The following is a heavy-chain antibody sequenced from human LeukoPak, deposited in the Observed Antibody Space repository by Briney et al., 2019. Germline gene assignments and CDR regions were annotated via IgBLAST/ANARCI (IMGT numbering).Heavy chain of an antibody. CDR3: AKAADVETLLLFDY. D-gene: IGHD3-3*01. CDR2: ISGSGGST. V-gene: IGHV3-23*01. J-gene: IGHJ4*02. Sequence: GGSLRLSCAASGFTFSSYAMSWVRQAPGKGLELVSAISGSGGSTYYADSVKGRFTISRDNSKNTLYQQMNSLRAEDTAVYYCAKAADVETLLLFDYWGQGTLVTVSS. CDR1: GFTFSSYA.